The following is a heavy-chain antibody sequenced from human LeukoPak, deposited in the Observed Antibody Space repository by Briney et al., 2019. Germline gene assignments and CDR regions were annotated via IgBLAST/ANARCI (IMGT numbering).Heavy chain of an antibody. Sequence: PSETLSLTCTVSGYSISTGYHWGWIRQPPGKGLEWIGSIYHSGSTYYNSSLKSRLTISIDTSKNQFSLRLNSVTAADTAVYYCARMGGPAGTFSFPIDPWGQGTLVTVSS. J-gene: IGHJ5*02. D-gene: IGHD6-13*01. V-gene: IGHV4-38-2*02. CDR3: ARMGGPAGTFSFPIDP. CDR2: IYHSGST. CDR1: GYSISTGYH.